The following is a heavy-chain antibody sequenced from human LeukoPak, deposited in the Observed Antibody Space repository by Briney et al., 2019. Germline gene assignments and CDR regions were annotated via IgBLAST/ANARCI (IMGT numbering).Heavy chain of an antibody. D-gene: IGHD6-19*01. J-gene: IGHJ4*02. CDR2: IIPIFGTA. V-gene: IGHV1-69*05. CDR1: GYTFTSYG. CDR3: ARDDKFGIAVAGLDY. Sequence: SVKVSCKASGYTFTSYGISWVRQAPGQGLEWMGGIIPIFGTANYAQKFQGRVTITTDESTSTAYMELSSLRSEDTAVYYCARDDKFGIAVAGLDYWGQGTLVTVSS.